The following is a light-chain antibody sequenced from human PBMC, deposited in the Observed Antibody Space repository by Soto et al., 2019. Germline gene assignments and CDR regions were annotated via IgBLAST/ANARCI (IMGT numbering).Light chain of an antibody. V-gene: IGLV1-40*01. Sequence: QSVLTQPPSVSGAPGQRITISCNGGSSNIRAGYDVHWYQQLPGTSPKLLIYANTNRPSGVPGRFSGSKSGASASLAITGLQAEDEADYYCQSYDSSLSASVFGGGTKLTVL. CDR2: ANT. CDR1: SSNIRAGYD. J-gene: IGLJ2*01. CDR3: QSYDSSLSASV.